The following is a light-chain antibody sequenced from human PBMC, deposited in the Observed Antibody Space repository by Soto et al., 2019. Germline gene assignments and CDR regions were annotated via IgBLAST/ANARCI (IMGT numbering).Light chain of an antibody. CDR2: GAS. CDR1: QSVSLS. Sequence: EIVLTQSPGTLSLSPGASATLSCRGSQSVSLSLAWYQQKPGQAPRLLIYGASSRATGIPDRFSGGGSGTDFTLTISRLEPEDLAVYYCRQYGRSLGFAFGGGTKVDIK. CDR3: RQYGRSLGFA. V-gene: IGKV3-20*01. J-gene: IGKJ4*01.